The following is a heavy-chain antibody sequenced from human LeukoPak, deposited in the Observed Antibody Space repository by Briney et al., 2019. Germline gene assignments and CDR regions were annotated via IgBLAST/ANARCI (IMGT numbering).Heavy chain of an antibody. CDR1: GGSISSYY. Sequence: SETLSLTCTVSGGSISSYYWSWIRQPPGKGLEWIGYIYYSGSTYYNPSLKSRVTISVDTSKNQFSLKLSSVTAADTAVYYCARESRYATIDYWGQGTLVTVSS. V-gene: IGHV4-59*08. CDR2: IYYSGST. J-gene: IGHJ4*02. CDR3: ARESRYATIDY. D-gene: IGHD5-18*01.